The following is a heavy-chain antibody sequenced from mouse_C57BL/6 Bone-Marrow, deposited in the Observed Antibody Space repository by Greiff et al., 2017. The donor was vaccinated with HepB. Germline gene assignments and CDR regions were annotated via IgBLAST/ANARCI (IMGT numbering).Heavy chain of an antibody. Sequence: QVTLKESGPGILQPSQTLSLTCSFSGFSLSTFGMGVGWIRQPSGKGLEWLAHIWWDDAKYYNPALKSRLTLSKDTSKNQVFLQISTVDTADTATYYCARRIYYGNPGFAYWGQGTLVTVSA. CDR2: IWWDDAK. D-gene: IGHD2-1*01. J-gene: IGHJ3*01. CDR3: ARRIYYGNPGFAY. V-gene: IGHV8-8*01. CDR1: GFSLSTFGMG.